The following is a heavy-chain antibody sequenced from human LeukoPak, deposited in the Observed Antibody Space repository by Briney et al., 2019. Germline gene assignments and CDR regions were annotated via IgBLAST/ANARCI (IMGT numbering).Heavy chain of an antibody. CDR1: GDSISIYY. V-gene: IGHV4-4*07. D-gene: IGHD3-22*01. J-gene: IGHJ3*02. CDR2: IYTSGST. CDR3: ARGSYYYDSRGNRDAFDI. Sequence: SETLSLTCTVSGDSISIYYWSWIRQPAGKGLEWIGRIYTSGSTNYNPSLKTRVSMSVDTSKNQFSLKLNSVIAADTAVYYCARGSYYYDSRGNRDAFDIWGQGTMVTVSS.